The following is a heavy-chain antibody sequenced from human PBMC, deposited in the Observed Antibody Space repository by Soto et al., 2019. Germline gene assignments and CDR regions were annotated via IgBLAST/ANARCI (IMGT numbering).Heavy chain of an antibody. CDR1: GFTFSSYW. CDR3: ARLTAYYFDE. CDR2: INSDGSST. Sequence: GGSLRLSCAASGFTFSSYWMHWVRQAPGEGLVWVSRINSDGSSTSYADSVKGRFTISRDNAKNTLYLQMNSLRADDTAVYYCARLTAYYFDEWGLGTMVTVSS. D-gene: IGHD2-21*01. V-gene: IGHV3-74*01. J-gene: IGHJ4*02.